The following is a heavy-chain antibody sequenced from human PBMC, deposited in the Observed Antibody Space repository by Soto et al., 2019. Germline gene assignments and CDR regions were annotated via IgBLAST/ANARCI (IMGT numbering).Heavy chain of an antibody. V-gene: IGHV4-34*01. CDR1: GGSFSGYY. D-gene: IGHD3-9*01. J-gene: IGHJ4*02. Sequence: SETLSLTCAVYGGSFSGYYWSWIRQPPGKGLEWIGEINHSGSTNYNPSLKSRVTISVDTSKNQFSLKLSSVTAADTAVYYCARGSYDTLTGYYKLNYWGQGTLVTVSS. CDR3: ARGSYDTLTGYYKLNY. CDR2: INHSGST.